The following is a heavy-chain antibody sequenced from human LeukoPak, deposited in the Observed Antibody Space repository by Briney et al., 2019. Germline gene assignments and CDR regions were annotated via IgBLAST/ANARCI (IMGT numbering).Heavy chain of an antibody. Sequence: GSLRLSCAASGFTFSSYWMHWVRQAPGKGLVWVSRINTDGSSTSYADSVKGRFTISRDNAKNTLYLQMNSLRAEDTAVYYCARGGDLGYCSSTSCEIPFLYYYYYMDVWGKGTTVTVSS. CDR1: GFTFSSYW. V-gene: IGHV3-74*01. J-gene: IGHJ6*03. CDR2: INTDGSST. D-gene: IGHD2-2*01. CDR3: ARGGDLGYCSSTSCEIPFLYYYYYMDV.